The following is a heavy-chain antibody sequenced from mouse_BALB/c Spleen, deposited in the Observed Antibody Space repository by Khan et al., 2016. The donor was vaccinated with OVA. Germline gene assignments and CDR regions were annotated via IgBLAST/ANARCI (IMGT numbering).Heavy chain of an antibody. D-gene: IGHD2-10*01. CDR3: ARQPYYHYYIMDY. CDR2: IWSDGST. V-gene: IGHV2-6-1*01. J-gene: IGHJ4*01. Sequence: QVQLKESGPGLVAPSQSLSITCTISGFSLTNYGVHWVRQPPGKGLEWLVVIWSDGSTTYNSALKSRLSISKDNSKSQVFFKMNSLQTDDTAVYYCARQPYYHYYIMDYWGQGTSVTVSS. CDR1: GFSLTNYG.